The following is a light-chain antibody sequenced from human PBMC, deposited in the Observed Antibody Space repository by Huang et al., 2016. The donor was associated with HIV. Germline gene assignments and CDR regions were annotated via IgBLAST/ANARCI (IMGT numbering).Light chain of an antibody. J-gene: IGKJ1*01. CDR2: LAF. CDR3: MQAVQTPRT. CDR1: QSLLHNNGYNY. Sequence: DIVMTQSPLSLPVTPGESASISCNSSQSLLHNNGYNYLDWYLQKPGQSPQLLIYLAFNRASGVPDRFSGSGSDTDFTLEISRVEAADVAIYYCMQAVQTPRTFGQGTKVELK. V-gene: IGKV2-28*01.